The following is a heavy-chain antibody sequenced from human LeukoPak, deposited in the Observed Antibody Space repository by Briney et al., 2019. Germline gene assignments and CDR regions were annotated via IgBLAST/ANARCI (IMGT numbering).Heavy chain of an antibody. CDR1: GFTFSTYA. Sequence: GGSLRLSCAASGFTFSTYAMSWVRQAPGKGLEWVSALSGSGDGTYHAESVKGRFTMSRDDSKNMLYLQMNSLRAEDTAVYYCAKGGPQLYYDSSGYYFLDYWGQGTLVTVSS. CDR2: LSGSGDGT. J-gene: IGHJ4*02. CDR3: AKGGPQLYYDSSGYYFLDY. V-gene: IGHV3-23*01. D-gene: IGHD3-22*01.